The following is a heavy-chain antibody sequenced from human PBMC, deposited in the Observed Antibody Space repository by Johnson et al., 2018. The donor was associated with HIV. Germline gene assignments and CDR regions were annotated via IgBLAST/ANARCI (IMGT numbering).Heavy chain of an antibody. V-gene: IGHV3-20*04. CDR1: GFTFYNYA. Sequence: EVQLVESGGGVVRPGGSLRLSCAASGFTFYNYAMSWVRQTPGKGLEWVSGINWHGGSTGYADSVKGRFTISRDNTKNSVYLQMNSLRVEDTAFYYCARDGWEQRGETVGDGFDIWGQGTMVTVSS. J-gene: IGHJ3*02. CDR3: ARDGWEQRGETVGDGFDI. D-gene: IGHD1-26*01. CDR2: INWHGGST.